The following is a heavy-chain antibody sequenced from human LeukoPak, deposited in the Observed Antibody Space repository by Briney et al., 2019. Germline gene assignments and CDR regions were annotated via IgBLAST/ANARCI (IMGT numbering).Heavy chain of an antibody. CDR1: GFTFDDYG. V-gene: IGHV3-23*01. J-gene: IGHJ4*02. Sequence: GGSLRLSCAASGFTFDDYGMTWVRQAPGKGLEWVSGIRGSGYDTYYADSVMGRFTISRDNSKNTLYLQMNSLRAEDTAVYYCAKVAVAGYFDYWGQGTLVTVSS. CDR3: AKVAVAGYFDY. CDR2: IRGSGYDT. D-gene: IGHD6-19*01.